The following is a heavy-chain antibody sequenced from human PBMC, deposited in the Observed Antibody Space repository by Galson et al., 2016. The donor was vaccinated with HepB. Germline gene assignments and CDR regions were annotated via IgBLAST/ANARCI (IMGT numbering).Heavy chain of an antibody. J-gene: IGHJ4*02. Sequence: SLRLSCAASGFTFNYYWMTWVRQAPGKGLEWVANIKQDGSEIYYVDSVKGRFTISRDNAKNSLFLQMNSLRAEDTAVYFCASGRHDFWGWGQGTLVTVSS. D-gene: IGHD3-3*01. CDR2: IKQDGSEI. V-gene: IGHV3-7*02. CDR1: GFTFNYYW. CDR3: ASGRHDFWG.